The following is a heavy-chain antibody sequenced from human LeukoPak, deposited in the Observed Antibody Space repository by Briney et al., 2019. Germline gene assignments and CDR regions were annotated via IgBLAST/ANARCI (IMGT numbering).Heavy chain of an antibody. CDR3: ARQGSSWYIDY. Sequence: SATLSLTCTVSGGSFSNYNYYWGWIRQSPGKGLEWIGSIHYVGSTYYNPSLKSRVTISVDTSKNQFSLKLSSVTAADTAVYYCARQGSSWYIDYWGQGTLVTVSS. CDR2: IHYVGST. D-gene: IGHD6-13*01. V-gene: IGHV4-39*01. CDR1: GGSFSNYNYY. J-gene: IGHJ4*02.